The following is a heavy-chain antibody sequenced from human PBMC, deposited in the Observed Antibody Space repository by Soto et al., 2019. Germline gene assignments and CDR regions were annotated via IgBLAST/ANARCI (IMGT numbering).Heavy chain of an antibody. Sequence: GGSLRLSCAASGFTFSSYAMSWVRQAPGKGLEWVSAISGSGGSTYYADSVKGRFTISRDNSKNTLYLQMNSLRAEDTAVYYCAKDVTRYGSGSEGDYWGQGTLVTVSS. CDR2: ISGSGGST. CDR3: AKDVTRYGSGSEGDY. J-gene: IGHJ4*02. D-gene: IGHD3-10*01. CDR1: GFTFSSYA. V-gene: IGHV3-23*01.